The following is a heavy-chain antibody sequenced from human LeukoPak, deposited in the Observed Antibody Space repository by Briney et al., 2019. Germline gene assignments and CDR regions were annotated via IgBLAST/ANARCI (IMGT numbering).Heavy chain of an antibody. CDR1: GFTFSSYA. CDR3: ARGPRFVHIVVVVAANEFDY. D-gene: IGHD2-15*01. V-gene: IGHV3-23*01. CDR2: ISGSGGST. Sequence: GGSLRLSCAASGFTFSSYAMSWVRQAPGKGLEWVSAISGSGGSTYYADSVEGRFTISRDNSKNTLYLQMNSLRAEDTAVYYCARGPRFVHIVVVVAANEFDYWGQGTLVTVSS. J-gene: IGHJ4*02.